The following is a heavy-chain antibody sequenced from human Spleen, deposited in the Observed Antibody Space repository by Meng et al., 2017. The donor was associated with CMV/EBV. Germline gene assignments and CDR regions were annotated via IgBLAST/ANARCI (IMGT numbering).Heavy chain of an antibody. V-gene: IGHV1-18*01. D-gene: IGHD1-1*01. CDR3: VRGGTLTERTYYYGMDV. J-gene: IGHJ6*02. CDR2: VSAYNGNT. CDR1: GYTFTTYG. Sequence: ASVKVSCKASGYTFTTYGISWVRQAPGQGLEWMGWVSAYNGNTYYAQNLRGRVTMTTDTSTSTAYMELRSLRSDDTAVYYCVRGGTLTERTYYYGMDVWGQGTTVTVSS.